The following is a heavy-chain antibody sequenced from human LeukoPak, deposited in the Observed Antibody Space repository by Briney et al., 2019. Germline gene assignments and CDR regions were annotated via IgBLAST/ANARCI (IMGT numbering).Heavy chain of an antibody. CDR2: LHYSGSN. D-gene: IGHD3-3*01. CDR3: ASRSSIWSGYQDTLYDCDS. Sequence: ASETLSLTCAVWGGPIRSYYWRWIRQPPGKRLVWIGHLHYSGSNNYNPSLKSRVAKSGDTSKRQFSLKRSSVTAADTAGDYWASRSSIWSGYQDTLYDCDSWGQGTLVTVSS. V-gene: IGHV4-59*01. J-gene: IGHJ4*02. CDR1: GGPIRSYY.